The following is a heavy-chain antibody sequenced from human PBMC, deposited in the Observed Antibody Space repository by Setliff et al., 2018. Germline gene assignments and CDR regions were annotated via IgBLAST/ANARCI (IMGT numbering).Heavy chain of an antibody. V-gene: IGHV1-18*01. D-gene: IGHD2-2*01. CDR3: ARLVRYCTTTSCQGTSGAEL. CDR2: ISPYTGKT. J-gene: IGHJ4*02. CDR1: GYSFSDYI. Sequence: ASVKVSCKASGYSFSDYIINWVRQAPGQGLEWVGWISPYTGKTYFAQKLQGRVTMTTDTSTGIAYMELRSLRSDDTAIYFCARLVRYCTTTSCQGTSGAELWGQGTLVTVSS.